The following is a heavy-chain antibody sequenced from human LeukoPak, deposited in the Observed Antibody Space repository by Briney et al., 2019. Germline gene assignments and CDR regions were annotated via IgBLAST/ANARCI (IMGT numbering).Heavy chain of an antibody. CDR3: AKEGVTGYYGNYMDV. CDR2: IWYDGSNT. V-gene: IGHV3-30*02. J-gene: IGHJ6*03. D-gene: IGHD3-9*01. Sequence: GGSLRLSCAASGFTFSSPGMHWVRQAPGKGLEWVAFIWYDGSNTYYADSVKGRFTISRDNSKNTLYLQMNSLRAEDTAVYYCAKEGVTGYYGNYMDVWGKGTTVTVSS. CDR1: GFTFSSPG.